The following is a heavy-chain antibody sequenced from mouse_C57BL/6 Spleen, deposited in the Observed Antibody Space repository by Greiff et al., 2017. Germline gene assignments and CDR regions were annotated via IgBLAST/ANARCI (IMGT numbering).Heavy chain of an antibody. CDR2: IWSGGST. CDR3: ARYGSSPAWFAY. CDR1: GFSLTSYG. D-gene: IGHD1-1*01. Sequence: VQVVESGPGLVQPSQSLSITCTVSGFSLTSYGVHWVRQSPGKGLEWLGVIWSGGSTDYNAAFISKRSMSKDNSKSQVFLKMNSLQADDTAIYYCARYGSSPAWFAYWGQGTLVTVAA. V-gene: IGHV2-2*01. J-gene: IGHJ3*01.